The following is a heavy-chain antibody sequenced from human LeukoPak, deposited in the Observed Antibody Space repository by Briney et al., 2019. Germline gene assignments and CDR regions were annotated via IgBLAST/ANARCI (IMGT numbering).Heavy chain of an antibody. D-gene: IGHD7-27*01. CDR2: INSDGSST. CDR3: ARAGTQTGEFDY. Sequence: GGSLRLSCAASGFTFSSYWMHWVRQAPGKGLVWVSRINSDGSSTSYADSVKGRFTISRDNAKNTLYLQMNSLRAEDTAVCYCARAGTQTGEFDYWGQGTLVTVSS. J-gene: IGHJ4*02. CDR1: GFTFSSYW. V-gene: IGHV3-74*01.